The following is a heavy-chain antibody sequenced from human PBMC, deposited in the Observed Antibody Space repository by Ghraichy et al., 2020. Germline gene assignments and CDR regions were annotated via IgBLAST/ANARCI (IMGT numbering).Heavy chain of an antibody. V-gene: IGHV3-7*01. CDR2: MRQDGSDQ. CDR1: GLTFTNYW. CDR3: TWERLRTALDY. J-gene: IGHJ4*02. Sequence: GGSLRLSCAASGLTFTNYWMAWVRQAPGKGLEWVANMRQDGSDQYYVDSVRGRFSISRDGAKESQYLQMNSLRGEDTAIYYCTWERLRTALDYWGQGILVSVSS.